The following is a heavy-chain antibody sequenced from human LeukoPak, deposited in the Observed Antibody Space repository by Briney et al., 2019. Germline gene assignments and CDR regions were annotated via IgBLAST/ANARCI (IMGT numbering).Heavy chain of an antibody. CDR2: INHSGST. V-gene: IGHV4-34*01. D-gene: IGHD2-15*01. CDR3: ASSKRYCSGGSCYSYNY. J-gene: IGHJ4*02. CDR1: GGSFSGYY. Sequence: SETLSLTCAVYGGSFSGYYWSWIRQPPGKGLEWIGEINHSGSTNYNPSLKSRVTISVDTSKNQFSLRLSSVTAADTAVYYCASSKRYCSGGSCYSYNYWGQGTLVTVSS.